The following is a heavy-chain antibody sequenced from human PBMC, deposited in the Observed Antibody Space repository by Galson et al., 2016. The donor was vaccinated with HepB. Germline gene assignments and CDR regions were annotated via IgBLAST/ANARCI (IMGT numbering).Heavy chain of an antibody. Sequence: SLRLSCAASGFSFSSHGMQWVRQAPGKGLEWVAVMWHDGSNQDYADSVKGRFTVSRDNSKNTPYLQMNNLRAEDTAVYYCARDMPAVTRRGTYYYAMDVWGQGTTVTVSS. D-gene: IGHD2-2*01. V-gene: IGHV3-33*01. J-gene: IGHJ6*02. CDR1: GFSFSSHG. CDR2: MWHDGSNQ. CDR3: ARDMPAVTRRGTYYYAMDV.